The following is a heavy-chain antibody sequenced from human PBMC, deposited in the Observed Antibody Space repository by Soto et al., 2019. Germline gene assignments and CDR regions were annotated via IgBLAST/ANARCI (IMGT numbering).Heavy chain of an antibody. CDR3: ARAGQYYDASGYAD. J-gene: IGHJ4*02. V-gene: IGHV1-18*01. CDR1: GYSFATSG. Sequence: QVKLVQSGTEVKKPGASIKVSCKASGYSFATSGMTWVRQAPAQGLEWMGWISVYNGNTNYDQSLQDIGTMNTDTSTNTAYLEVRNLRPDDPAVYYCARAGQYYDASGYADWGQGTLVTVSS. D-gene: IGHD3-22*01. CDR2: ISVYNGNT.